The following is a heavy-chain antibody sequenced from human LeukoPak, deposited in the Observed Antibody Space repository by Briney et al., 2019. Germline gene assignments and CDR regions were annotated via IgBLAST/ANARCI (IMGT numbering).Heavy chain of an antibody. CDR1: GFTFSSYA. Sequence: GGSLRLSCTASGFTFSSYAMSWVRQAPGKGLEWVSAISGSGGHTYYADSAKGRFTISRDNSKNTLSVEMNSLRAEDTAVYYCAKGEGCTGFTCSYYFDYWGQGTLVTVSS. CDR3: AKGEGCTGFTCSYYFDY. CDR2: ISGSGGHT. J-gene: IGHJ4*02. D-gene: IGHD2-8*02. V-gene: IGHV3-23*01.